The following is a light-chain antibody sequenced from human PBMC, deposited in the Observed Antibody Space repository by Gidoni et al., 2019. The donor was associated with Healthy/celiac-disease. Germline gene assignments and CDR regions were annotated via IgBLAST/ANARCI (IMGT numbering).Light chain of an antibody. Sequence: PPTLSVSPGKGATLSCRASQSVSSNLAWYQQKPGQAPRLLIYGASTRATGIPARFSGSGSGTEFTLTISSLQSEDFAVYYCQQYNNWLGAFGQGTKVEIK. J-gene: IGKJ1*01. CDR3: QQYNNWLGA. CDR2: GAS. V-gene: IGKV3-15*01. CDR1: QSVSSN.